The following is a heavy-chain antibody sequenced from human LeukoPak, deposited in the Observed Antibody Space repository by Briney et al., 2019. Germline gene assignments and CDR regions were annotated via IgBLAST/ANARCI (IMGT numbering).Heavy chain of an antibody. J-gene: IGHJ3*02. CDR2: IGSSSSYI. D-gene: IGHD4-11*01. V-gene: IGHV3-21*01. CDR1: GFTFGSYA. CDR3: ARGYSNYDYAFDI. Sequence: GGSLRLSCAASGFTFGSYAMHWVRQAPGKGLEWVSSIGSSSSYIYYADSVKGRFTISRDNAKNSLYLQMNSLRAEDTAVYYCARGYSNYDYAFDIWGQGTMVTVSS.